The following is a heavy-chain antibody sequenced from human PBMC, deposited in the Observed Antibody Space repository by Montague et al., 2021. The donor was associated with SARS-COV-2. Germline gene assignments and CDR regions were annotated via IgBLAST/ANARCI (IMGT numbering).Heavy chain of an antibody. V-gene: IGHV4-59*08. D-gene: IGHD2-15*01. J-gene: IGHJ5*02. CDR2: VFYSGYT. CDR3: ARTKRGLIAATPVYSFDL. CDR1: GGSFTSFY. Sequence: SETLSLTCTLSGGSFTSFYWSWVRQAPGKGLEWIGFVFYSGYTNYSPSLKSRVIIFLDASRNELSLQLTSVTAADTAVYYCARTKRGLIAATPVYSFDLWGQGTLVTVSS.